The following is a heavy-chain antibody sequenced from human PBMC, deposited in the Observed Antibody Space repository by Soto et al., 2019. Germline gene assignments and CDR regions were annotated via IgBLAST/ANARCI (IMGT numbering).Heavy chain of an antibody. Sequence: EVQLVESGGGLVQPGGSLRLSCVDSGFTFSNYWMSWVRQAPVKGREWVGNIKQDGSEDNYVDSVKGRFTISRDNAKNSMYLQMHRLRAEDTAVYYCARLATSGRGWDVWGQGTTVVVSS. V-gene: IGHV3-7*03. CDR1: GFTFSNYW. CDR3: ARLATSGRGWDV. D-gene: IGHD3-10*01. J-gene: IGHJ6*02. CDR2: IKQDGSED.